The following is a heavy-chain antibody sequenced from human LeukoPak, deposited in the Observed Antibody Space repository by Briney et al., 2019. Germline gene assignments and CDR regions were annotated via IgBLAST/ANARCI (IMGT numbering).Heavy chain of an antibody. J-gene: IGHJ6*02. CDR1: GGSISSYY. CDR3: ARHQGDGYNSGYYYYYYGMDV. D-gene: IGHD5-24*01. Sequence: PSETLSLTCSVSGGSISSYYWSWIRQPPGKGLEWIGYIYYSGSTNYNPSLKSRVTISVDTSKNQCSLKLSSVTAADTAVYYCARHQGDGYNSGYYYYYYGMDVWGQGTTVTVSS. CDR2: IYYSGST. V-gene: IGHV4-59*08.